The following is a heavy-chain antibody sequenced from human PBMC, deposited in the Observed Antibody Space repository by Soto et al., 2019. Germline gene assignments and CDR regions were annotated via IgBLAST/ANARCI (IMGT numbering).Heavy chain of an antibody. V-gene: IGHV3-21*01. J-gene: IGHJ4*02. CDR2: ISSSSSYI. Sequence: GGSLRLSCAASGFTFSSYSMNWVRQAPGKGLEWVSSISSSSSYIYYADSVKGRFTISRDNAKNSLYLQMNSLRAEDTAVYYCARGRIAAAGTFDYWGRGTLVTVSS. CDR3: ARGRIAAAGTFDY. CDR1: GFTFSSYS. D-gene: IGHD6-13*01.